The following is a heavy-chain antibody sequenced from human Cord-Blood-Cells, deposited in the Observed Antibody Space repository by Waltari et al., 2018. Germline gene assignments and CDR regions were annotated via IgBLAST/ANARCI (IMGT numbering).Heavy chain of an antibody. V-gene: IGHV1-2*04. CDR1: GYPFPGSY. CDR2: INPNSGGT. D-gene: IGHD6-13*01. Sequence: VQLVRPGAGGRKPGASVKLSCKAPGYPFPGSYMHWVRQAPGQGLEWMGWINPNSGGTNYAQKFQGWVTMTRDTSISTAYMELSRLRSDDTAVYYCATIAAAGAEYFQHWGQGTLVTVSS. CDR3: ATIAAAGAEYFQH. J-gene: IGHJ1*01.